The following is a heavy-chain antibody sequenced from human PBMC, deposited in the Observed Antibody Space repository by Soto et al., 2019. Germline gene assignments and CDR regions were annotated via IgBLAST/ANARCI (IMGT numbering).Heavy chain of an antibody. D-gene: IGHD3-9*01. CDR3: ARAPRVRSFDWSGDASDI. CDR1: GFTFSGYW. J-gene: IGHJ3*02. Sequence: EVQLVESGGGLVQPGGSLRLSCAASGFTFSGYWMSWVRQAPGKGLEWVANIKPDGSEKYYVDSVKGRFTISRDNAKKSLYLQMSSLRGEDTAVYYCARAPRVRSFDWSGDASDIWGQGTMVTVSS. V-gene: IGHV3-7*01. CDR2: IKPDGSEK.